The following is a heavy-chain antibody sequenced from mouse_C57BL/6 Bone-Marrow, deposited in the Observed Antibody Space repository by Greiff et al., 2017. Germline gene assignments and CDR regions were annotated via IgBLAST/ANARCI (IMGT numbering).Heavy chain of an antibody. J-gene: IGHJ4*01. Sequence: VQLQQSGAELVRPGASVKLSCTASGFNIKDDYMHWVKQRPEQGLEWIGWIDPENGDTEYASKFQGKATITADTSSNTAYLQLSSLTSEDTAVYYGTTGFMTGVGRAMDYGGQGTSVSVSS. V-gene: IGHV14-4*01. CDR1: GFNIKDDY. D-gene: IGHD1-1*01. CDR2: IDPENGDT. CDR3: TTGFMTGVGRAMDY.